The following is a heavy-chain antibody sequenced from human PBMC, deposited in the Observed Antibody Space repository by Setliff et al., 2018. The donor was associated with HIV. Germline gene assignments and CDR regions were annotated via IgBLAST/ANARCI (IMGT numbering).Heavy chain of an antibody. Sequence: GSLRLSCAASEFTFRTYTMHWVRQAPGKGLEWVSSISSSSTYIYYADSVKGRFTISRDNAKNSLFLQMNSLRAEDTAVYYCARDLGYYDTRRIDYWGQGTLVTVSS. CDR3: ARDLGYYDTRRIDY. CDR2: ISSSSTYI. CDR1: EFTFRTYT. J-gene: IGHJ4*02. D-gene: IGHD3-22*01. V-gene: IGHV3-21*01.